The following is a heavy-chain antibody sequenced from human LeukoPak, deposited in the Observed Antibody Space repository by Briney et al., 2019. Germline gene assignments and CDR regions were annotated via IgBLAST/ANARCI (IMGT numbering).Heavy chain of an antibody. CDR3: ARVGHGDGMIYF. CDR2: INHNGSAV. V-gene: IGHV3-7*01. CDR1: GFPFSGYW. Sequence: GGSLRLSCAPSGFPFSGYWMSWVRQAPGKGLFWLGNINHNGSAVYYVDSVKGRFTISRDNAKASLFLQMNSLRVEDTAVYYFARVGHGDGMIYFWGQGGLVNVSS. J-gene: IGHJ4*02. D-gene: IGHD4-17*01.